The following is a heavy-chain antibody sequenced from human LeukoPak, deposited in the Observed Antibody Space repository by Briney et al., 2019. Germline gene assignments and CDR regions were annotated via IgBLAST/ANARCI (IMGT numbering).Heavy chain of an antibody. CDR3: ARAGGSSGWYYFDY. CDR2: INPNSGGT. V-gene: IGHV1-2*02. D-gene: IGHD6-19*01. CDR1: GYTFSGYY. Sequence: ASVKVSCKASGYTFSGYYMHWVRQAPGRGLEWMGWINPNSGGTNYAQKFQGRVTMTRDTSISTAYMELSRLRSDDTAVYYCARAGGSSGWYYFDYWGQGTLVTVSS. J-gene: IGHJ4*02.